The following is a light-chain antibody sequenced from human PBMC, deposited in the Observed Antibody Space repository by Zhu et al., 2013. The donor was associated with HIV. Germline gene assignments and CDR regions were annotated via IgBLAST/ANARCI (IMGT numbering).Light chain of an antibody. Sequence: DIQMTQSPSSLSASVGDRVTITCRASQSISSYLNWYQQKPEKAPKLLIYSASSLQSGVPSRFSGSGSGTDFTLTISSLQPEDFATYYCQQSYRTPRTFGQGTKLEIK. CDR3: QQSYRTPRT. J-gene: IGKJ2*01. CDR2: SAS. CDR1: QSISSY. V-gene: IGKV1-39*01.